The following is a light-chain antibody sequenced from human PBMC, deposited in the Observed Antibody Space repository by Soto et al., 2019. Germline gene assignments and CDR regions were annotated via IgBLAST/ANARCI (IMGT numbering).Light chain of an antibody. J-gene: IGKJ2*01. CDR3: QQYYSTPQT. Sequence: DIVMTQSPDSLAVSLGERATINCKSSQSVLYSSNNKNYLAWYQQKPGQPPKLLIYWASTRESGVPDRFSGSGSGTDFTLTISSLQAEDGAVYYCQQYYSTPQTFGQGTKLDIK. CDR1: QSVLYSSNNKNY. V-gene: IGKV4-1*01. CDR2: WAS.